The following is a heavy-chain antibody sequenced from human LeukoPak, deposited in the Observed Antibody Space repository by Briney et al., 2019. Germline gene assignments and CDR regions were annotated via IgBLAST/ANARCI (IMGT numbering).Heavy chain of an antibody. V-gene: IGHV3-7*01. CDR2: MNQDGSAK. CDR3: ATYTHWVAGDV. D-gene: IGHD3-16*01. CDR1: GFTFSDSW. Sequence: PGGSLRLSCAVSGFTFSDSWMSWVRQAPGKGLEWVANMNQDGSAKGYVDSVKGRFTISRDNARNSLYLQMSSLRPEDTAVYYCATYTHWVAGDVWGQGTTVTVSS. J-gene: IGHJ6*02.